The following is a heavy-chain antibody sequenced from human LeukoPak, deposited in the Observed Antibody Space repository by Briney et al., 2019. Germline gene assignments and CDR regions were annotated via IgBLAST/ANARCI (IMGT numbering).Heavy chain of an antibody. Sequence: GGSLRLSCAASGFTFSSSAMHWVRQASGKGLEWVGRIRSKANSYATAYAASVKGRFTISRDDSKNTAYLQMNSLKTEDTAVYYCTVFTVTPNTNTFDIWGQGTMVTVSS. CDR3: TVFTVTPNTNTFDI. CDR2: IRSKANSYAT. V-gene: IGHV3-73*01. D-gene: IGHD4-17*01. J-gene: IGHJ3*02. CDR1: GFTFSSSA.